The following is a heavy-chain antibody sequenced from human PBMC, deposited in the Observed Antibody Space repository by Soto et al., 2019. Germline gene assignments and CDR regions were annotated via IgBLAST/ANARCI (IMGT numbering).Heavy chain of an antibody. D-gene: IGHD2-2*01. J-gene: IGHJ6*02. V-gene: IGHV1-18*01. CDR3: ARGGLGYCSSTSCYLDYYYGMDV. Sequence: ASVKVSCKASGYTFTSYGISWVRQARGQGLEWMGWISAYNGNTNYAQKLQGRVTMTTDTSTSTAYMELRSLRSDDTAVYYCARGGLGYCSSTSCYLDYYYGMDVWGQGTPVTVSS. CDR1: GYTFTSYG. CDR2: ISAYNGNT.